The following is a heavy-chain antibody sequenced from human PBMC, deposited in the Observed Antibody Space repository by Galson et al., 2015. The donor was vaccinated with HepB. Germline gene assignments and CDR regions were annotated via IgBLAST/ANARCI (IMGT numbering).Heavy chain of an antibody. CDR1: GFTLSSYG. V-gene: IGHV3-30*03. Sequence: SLRLSCAASGFTLSSYGIRWVRQAPGKGLEWVAVISYDGNNRNYADSLKGRLTISRDNSKNTVHLQWNSLRTEDTAVYYCAAVAGIDFNPLDHWGQGSLVIVAS. J-gene: IGHJ4*02. D-gene: IGHD3/OR15-3a*01. CDR3: AAVAGIDFNPLDH. CDR2: ISYDGNNR.